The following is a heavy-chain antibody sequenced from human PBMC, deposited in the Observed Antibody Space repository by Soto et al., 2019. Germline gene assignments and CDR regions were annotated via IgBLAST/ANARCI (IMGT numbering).Heavy chain of an antibody. CDR2: IKSKTDGGTT. CDR3: TAYTQRYYDFWSGYYSEDFVY. Sequence: GGSLRLSCAASGFTFSNAWMSWVRQAPGKGLEWVGRIKSKTDGGTTDYAAPVKGRFTISRDDSKNTLYLQMNSLKTEDTAVYYCTAYTQRYYDFWSGYYSEDFVYWGQGTLVTVSS. D-gene: IGHD3-3*01. J-gene: IGHJ4*02. V-gene: IGHV3-15*01. CDR1: GFTFSNAW.